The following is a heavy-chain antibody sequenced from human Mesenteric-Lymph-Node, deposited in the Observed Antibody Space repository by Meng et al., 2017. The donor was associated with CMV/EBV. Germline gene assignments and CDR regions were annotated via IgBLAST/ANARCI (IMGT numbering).Heavy chain of an antibody. CDR2: ISGSGGST. D-gene: IGHD2-2*01. CDR3: AKGGVVPAAQYFDY. J-gene: IGHJ4*02. V-gene: IGHV3-23*01. CDR1: GFTFISYA. Sequence: GGSLRPSCAASGFTFISYAMSWVRQAPGKGLEWFSAISGSGGSTYYADSVKGRFTISRDNSKNTLYLQMNSLRAEDTAVYYCAKGGVVPAAQYFDYWGQGTLVTVSS.